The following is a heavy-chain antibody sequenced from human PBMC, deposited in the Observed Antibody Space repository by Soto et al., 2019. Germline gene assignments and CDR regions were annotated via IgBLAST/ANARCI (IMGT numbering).Heavy chain of an antibody. V-gene: IGHV4-30-2*01. CDR3: DRGVCSGGSCYPSYYSYGMDV. D-gene: IGHD2-15*01. CDR1: GGSISSGGYS. J-gene: IGHJ6*02. CDR2: IYHSGST. Sequence: QLQLQESGSGLVKPSQTLSLTCAVSGGSISSGGYSWSWIRQPPGKGLEWIGYIYHSGSTYYNPYLKSRVTISVDRSKNQFSLKLSSVTAADTAVYYCDRGVCSGGSCYPSYYSYGMDVWGQGTTVTVSS.